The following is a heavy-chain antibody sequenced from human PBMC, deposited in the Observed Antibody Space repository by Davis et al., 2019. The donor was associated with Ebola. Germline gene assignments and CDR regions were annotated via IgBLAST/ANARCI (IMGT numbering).Heavy chain of an antibody. J-gene: IGHJ3*02. V-gene: IGHV1-69*04. D-gene: IGHD1-26*01. CDR1: GGTFSSYA. CDR3: ARPSGSYWGAFDI. CDR2: IIPILGIA. Sequence: SVKVSCKASGGTFSSYAISWVRQAPGKGLEWMGRIIPILGIANYAQKFQGRVTITADKSTSTAYMELSSLRSEDTAVYYCARPSGSYWGAFDIWGQGTMVTVSS.